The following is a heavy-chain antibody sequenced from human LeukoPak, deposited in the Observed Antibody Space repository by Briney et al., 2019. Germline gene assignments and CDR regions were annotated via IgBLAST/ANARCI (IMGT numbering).Heavy chain of an antibody. V-gene: IGHV4-39*07. Sequence: SETLSLTCTVSGGSISSSSYYWGWIRQPPGKGLEWIGSIYYSGSTYYNPSLKSRVTISVDTSKNQFSLKLSSVTAADTAVYYCAETLEDYDSSGYIDYWGQGTLVTVSS. J-gene: IGHJ4*02. CDR2: IYYSGST. D-gene: IGHD3-22*01. CDR3: AETLEDYDSSGYIDY. CDR1: GGSISSSSYY.